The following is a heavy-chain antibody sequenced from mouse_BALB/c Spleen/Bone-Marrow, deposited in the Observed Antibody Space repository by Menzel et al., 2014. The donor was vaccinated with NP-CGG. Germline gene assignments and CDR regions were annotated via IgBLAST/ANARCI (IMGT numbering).Heavy chain of an antibody. CDR1: GFTFSDYY. CDR3: ARHDGYRTWFAY. CDR2: ISNGGGST. Sequence: EVKVVESGGGLVQPGGSLKLSCATSGFTFSDYYMYWVRQTPEKRLEWVAYISNGGGSTYYPDTVKGRFTISRDNAKNTLYLQMSRLESEDTAMYYCARHDGYRTWFAYWGQGTLVTVSA. J-gene: IGHJ3*01. V-gene: IGHV5-12*02. D-gene: IGHD2-3*01.